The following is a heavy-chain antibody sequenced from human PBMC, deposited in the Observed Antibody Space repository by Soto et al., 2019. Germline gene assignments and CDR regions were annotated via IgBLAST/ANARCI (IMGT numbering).Heavy chain of an antibody. CDR2: ISGSGGST. CDR3: AKDRSTYYYDSSGYTFDY. Sequence: EVQLLESGGGLVQPGGSLRLSCAASGFTFSSYAMSWVRQAPGKGLEWVSAISGSGGSTYYADSVKGRFTISRDNSKNTLYLHMNSLRAEDTDVYYCAKDRSTYYYDSSGYTFDYWGQGTLVTVSS. CDR1: GFTFSSYA. J-gene: IGHJ4*02. V-gene: IGHV3-23*01. D-gene: IGHD3-22*01.